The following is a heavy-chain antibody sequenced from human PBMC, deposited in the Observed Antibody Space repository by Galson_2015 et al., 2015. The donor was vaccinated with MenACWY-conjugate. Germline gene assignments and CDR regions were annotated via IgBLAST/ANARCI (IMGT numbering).Heavy chain of an antibody. D-gene: IGHD5-24*01. Sequence: SLRLSCAASGFTFSDYWMSWVRQAPGKGLECAANIKKDGSETYYVDSVKGRFTISRDNAKNSLYLQMNSLRAEDTAMYYCVRGRWTHSYYFDCWGQGTLVTVSS. CDR2: IKKDGSET. CDR1: GFTFSDYW. CDR3: VRGRWTHSYYFDC. V-gene: IGHV3-7*03. J-gene: IGHJ4*02.